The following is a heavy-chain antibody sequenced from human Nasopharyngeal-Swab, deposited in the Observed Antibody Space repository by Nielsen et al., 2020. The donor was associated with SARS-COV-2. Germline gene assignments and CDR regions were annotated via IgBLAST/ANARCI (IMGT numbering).Heavy chain of an antibody. D-gene: IGHD3-3*01. V-gene: IGHV4-39*01. Sequence: SETLSLTCTVSGGSISSSSYYWGWIRQPTGKGLEWIGSIYYSGSTYYNPSLKSRVTISVDTSKNQFSLKLSSVTAADTAVYYCARLTADVLRFFRPYYFDYWGQGTLVTVSS. J-gene: IGHJ4*02. CDR2: IYYSGST. CDR3: ARLTADVLRFFRPYYFDY. CDR1: GGSISSSSYY.